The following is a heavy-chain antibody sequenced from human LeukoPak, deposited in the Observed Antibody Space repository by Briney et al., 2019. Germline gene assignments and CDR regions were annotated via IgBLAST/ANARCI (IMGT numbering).Heavy chain of an antibody. CDR2: IKQEGSDK. J-gene: IGHJ4*02. Sequence: GGSLRLSCAASGFTFSNYWMTWVRQAPGKGLQWVGYIKQEGSDKYYVDSVKGRFTISRDNAKNSLYLQMNSLRAEDTAVYYCTRDPEHGGDYIPGFDYWGQGTLVTVSS. D-gene: IGHD4-17*01. CDR1: GFTFSNYW. CDR3: TRDPEHGGDYIPGFDY. V-gene: IGHV3-7*01.